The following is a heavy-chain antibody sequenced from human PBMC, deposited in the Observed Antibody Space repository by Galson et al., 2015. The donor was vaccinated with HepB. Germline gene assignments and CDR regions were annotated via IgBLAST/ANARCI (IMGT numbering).Heavy chain of an antibody. V-gene: IGHV1-18*04. J-gene: IGHJ6*02. Sequence: SVKVSCKASGYTFTSYGISWVRQAPGQGLEWMGWISAYNGNTNYAQMLQGRVTMTTDTSTSTAYMELRSLRSDDTAVYYCARDLGYSSSWFHYYYYGMDVWGQGTTVTVSS. CDR1: GYTFTSYG. CDR2: ISAYNGNT. CDR3: ARDLGYSSSWFHYYYYGMDV. D-gene: IGHD6-13*01.